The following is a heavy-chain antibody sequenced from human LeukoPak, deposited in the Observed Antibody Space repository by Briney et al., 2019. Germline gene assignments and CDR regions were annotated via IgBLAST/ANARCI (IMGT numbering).Heavy chain of an antibody. J-gene: IGHJ4*02. D-gene: IGHD4-17*01. CDR2: IYYSGST. CDR1: GGPISSYH. V-gene: IGHV4-59*01. Sequence: PSETLSLTCTVSGGPISSYHWSWLRQPPGKGLEWIGYIYYSGSTNYNPSLKRRVTISVDTSKNQFSLKLSSVTAADTAVYYCAREALGGDYGLDWGQGALVTVSS. CDR3: AREALGGDYGLD.